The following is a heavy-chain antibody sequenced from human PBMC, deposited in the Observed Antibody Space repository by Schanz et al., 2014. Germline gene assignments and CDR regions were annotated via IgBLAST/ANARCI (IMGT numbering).Heavy chain of an antibody. Sequence: EVHLLESGGGLVPPGGSLRLSCAASGFNFSDYAMCWVRQAPGKGLEWVSAISGGGGTTYYTDSVKGRFTISRDNSKGTLYLQMNSVRAEDTAVYYCAKDGPGGSGSYSADGGMDVWGQGTTVTVSS. J-gene: IGHJ6*02. V-gene: IGHV3-23*01. D-gene: IGHD3-10*01. CDR1: GFNFSDYA. CDR2: ISGGGGTT. CDR3: AKDGPGGSGSYSADGGMDV.